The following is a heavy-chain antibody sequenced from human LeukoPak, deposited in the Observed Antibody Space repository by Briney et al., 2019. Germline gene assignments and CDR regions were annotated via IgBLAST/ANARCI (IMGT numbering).Heavy chain of an antibody. V-gene: IGHV4-59*08. CDR3: ARLDDSSGYYPYYFDY. D-gene: IGHD3-22*01. CDR1: GGSISSYY. Sequence: PSETLSLTCTVSGGSISSYYWSWIRQPPGKGLEWIGYIYYSGSTNYNPSLKSRVTISVDTSKNQFSLKLSSVTAADTAVYYCARLDDSSGYYPYYFDYRGQGTLVTVSS. J-gene: IGHJ4*02. CDR2: IYYSGST.